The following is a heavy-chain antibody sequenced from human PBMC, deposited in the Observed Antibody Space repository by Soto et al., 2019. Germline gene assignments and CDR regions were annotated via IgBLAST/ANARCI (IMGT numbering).Heavy chain of an antibody. Sequence: QVQLQESGPELVKPSQTLSLTCSVSGGSITTNGHYWTWIRQHPGQGLEWIAYIYYTGNSYLNPSLKGRLSISFDTSKNQFSLELRSVTAADTAVYYCAREQWGFDSWGQGTLVTVSS. J-gene: IGHJ4*02. V-gene: IGHV4-31*03. CDR1: GGSITTNGHY. D-gene: IGHD6-19*01. CDR2: IYYTGNS. CDR3: AREQWGFDS.